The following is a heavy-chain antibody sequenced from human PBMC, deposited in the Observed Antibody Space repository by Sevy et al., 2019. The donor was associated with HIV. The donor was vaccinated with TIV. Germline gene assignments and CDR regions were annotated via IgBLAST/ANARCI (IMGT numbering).Heavy chain of an antibody. J-gene: IGHJ6*02. CDR3: AREIAAAGTVGGDV. V-gene: IGHV7-4-1*02. CDR1: GYTFTSYA. D-gene: IGHD6-13*01. Sequence: ASVKVSCKASGYTFTSYAMNWVRQAPGQGLEWMGWINTNTGNPTYAQGFTGRFVFSLDTSVSTAYLRISSLKAEDTAVYYCAREIAAAGTVGGDVWGQGTKVTVSS. CDR2: INTNTGNP.